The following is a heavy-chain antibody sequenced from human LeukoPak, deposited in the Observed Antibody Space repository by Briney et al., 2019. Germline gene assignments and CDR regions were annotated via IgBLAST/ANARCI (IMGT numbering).Heavy chain of an antibody. D-gene: IGHD1-26*01. J-gene: IGHJ4*02. V-gene: IGHV1-2*06. Sequence: ASVKVSCKASGYTFTGYYMHWVRQAPGQGLEWMGRINPNSGGTNYAQKFQGRVTMTRDTSTSTVYMELSSLRSEDTAVYYCARDSVGATVYWGQGTLVTVSS. CDR2: INPNSGGT. CDR1: GYTFTGYY. CDR3: ARDSVGATVY.